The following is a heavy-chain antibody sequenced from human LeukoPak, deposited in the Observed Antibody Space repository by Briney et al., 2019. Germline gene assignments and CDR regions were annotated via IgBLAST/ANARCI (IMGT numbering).Heavy chain of an antibody. D-gene: IGHD1-26*01. Sequence: PGGSLRLSCAASGFTFSSYSMSWVRQAPGKGLEWVSAISGSGGSTYYADSVKGRFTISRDNSKNTLYLQMNSLRAEDTAVYYCANLNSGSYYFDYWGQRTLVTVSS. CDR3: ANLNSGSYYFDY. J-gene: IGHJ4*02. CDR2: ISGSGGST. CDR1: GFTFSSYS. V-gene: IGHV3-23*01.